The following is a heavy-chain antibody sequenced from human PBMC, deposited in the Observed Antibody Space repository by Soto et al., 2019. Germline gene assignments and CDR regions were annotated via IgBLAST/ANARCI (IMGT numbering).Heavy chain of an antibody. J-gene: IGHJ6*02. CDR3: ARRYCSGGSCWVGYYYYGMDV. V-gene: IGHV1-18*01. D-gene: IGHD2-15*01. CDR2: ISAYNGNT. Sequence: ASVKVSCTASGYTFTSYGISWVRQAPGQGLEWMGWISAYNGNTNYAQKLQGRVTMTTDTSTSTAYMELRSLRSDDTAVYYCARRYCSGGSCWVGYYYYGMDVWGQGTTVTVSS. CDR1: GYTFTSYG.